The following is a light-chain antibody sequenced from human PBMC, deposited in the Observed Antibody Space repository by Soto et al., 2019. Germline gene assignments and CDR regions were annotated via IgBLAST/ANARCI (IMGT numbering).Light chain of an antibody. CDR2: YDS. J-gene: IGLJ1*01. V-gene: IGLV3-21*04. CDR1: NIGSKS. Sequence: SYEVTQPPSVSVAPGKTARITCGGNNIGSKSVHWYQQKPGQAPVLVIYYDSDRPSGIPERFSGSNPGNTATLTISRVEAGDEAEYYCQLWDSSSDHPGYVFGTGPQRTVL. CDR3: QLWDSSSDHPGYV.